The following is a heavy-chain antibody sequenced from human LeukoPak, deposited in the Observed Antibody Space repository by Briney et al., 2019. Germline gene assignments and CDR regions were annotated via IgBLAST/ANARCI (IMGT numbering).Heavy chain of an antibody. V-gene: IGHV4-59*01. D-gene: IGHD4-23*01. J-gene: IGHJ2*01. CDR3: ARDYYGGNYWYFDL. Sequence: SETLSLTCTVSGGSISSYYWSWIRQPPGKGLEWIGYIYYSGSTNYNPSLKSRVTISVDTSKNQSSLKLSSVTAADTAVYYCARDYYGGNYWYFDLWGRGTLVTVSS. CDR1: GGSISSYY. CDR2: IYYSGST.